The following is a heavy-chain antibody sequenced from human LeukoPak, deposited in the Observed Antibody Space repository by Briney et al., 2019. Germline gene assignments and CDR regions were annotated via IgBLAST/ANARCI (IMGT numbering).Heavy chain of an antibody. CDR2: ISGSGSSI. V-gene: IGHV3-48*01. CDR3: ARDLNWNYLPSGY. J-gene: IGHJ4*02. Sequence: GGSLRLSCVASGFTFSSYSMNWVRRAPGKGLEWVSHISGSGSSIYYADSVKGRFTISRDNAKNSLYLQMNSLRADDTAVYYCARDLNWNYLPSGYWGQGTLVTVSS. D-gene: IGHD1-7*01. CDR1: GFTFSSYS.